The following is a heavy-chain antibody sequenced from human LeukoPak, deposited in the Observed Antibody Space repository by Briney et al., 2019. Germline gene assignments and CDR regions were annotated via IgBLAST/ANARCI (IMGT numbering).Heavy chain of an antibody. CDR3: ARNRYSGSYPHYYYYYMDV. CDR1: GYTFTSYY. CDR2: INPSGGST. V-gene: IGHV1-46*01. D-gene: IGHD1-26*01. Sequence: ASVKVSCKASGYTFTSYYMHWVRQAPGQGLEWMGIINPSGGSTSYAQKFQGRVTMTRDMSTSTDYMELSSLRSEDTAVYYCARNRYSGSYPHYYYYYMDVWGKGTTVTVSS. J-gene: IGHJ6*03.